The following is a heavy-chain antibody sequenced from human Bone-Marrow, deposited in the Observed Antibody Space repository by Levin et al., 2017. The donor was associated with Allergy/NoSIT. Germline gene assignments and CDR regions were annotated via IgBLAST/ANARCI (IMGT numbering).Heavy chain of an antibody. J-gene: IGHJ5*02. CDR2: TYFRSKWFY. CDR3: VRSNINNWFDP. Sequence: SETLSLTCAISGDSISSNTAAWSWIRQSPSRGFEWLGRTYFRSKWFYEYEVSVKSRISINADAAKNQFSLQLNSVTPEDTAVYYCVRSNINNWFDPWGQGILVIVSS. CDR1: GDSISSNTAA. V-gene: IGHV6-1*01. D-gene: IGHD2/OR15-2a*01.